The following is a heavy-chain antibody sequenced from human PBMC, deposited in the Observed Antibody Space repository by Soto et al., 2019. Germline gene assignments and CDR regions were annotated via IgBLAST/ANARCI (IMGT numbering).Heavy chain of an antibody. Sequence: GSLRLSCAASGFTFSSYSMNWVRQAPGKGLEWVSSISSSSSYIYYADSVKGRFTISRDNAKNSLYLQMNSLRAEDTAVYYCAREGRSGRAVAGYYYYYGMDVWGQGTTVTVSS. CDR2: ISSSSSYI. CDR1: GFTFSSYS. V-gene: IGHV3-21*01. D-gene: IGHD6-19*01. J-gene: IGHJ6*02. CDR3: AREGRSGRAVAGYYYYYGMDV.